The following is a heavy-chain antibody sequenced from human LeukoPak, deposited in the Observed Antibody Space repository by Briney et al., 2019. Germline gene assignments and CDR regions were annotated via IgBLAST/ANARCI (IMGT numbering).Heavy chain of an antibody. CDR1: GYTFTSYY. V-gene: IGHV1-46*03. J-gene: IGHJ3*02. CDR3: ARDFLLPSAAANAFDI. CDR2: INPSGGST. Sequence: ASVKVSRKASGYTFTSYYMHWVRQAPGQGLEWMGIINPSGGSTSYAQKFQGRVTMTRDTSTSTVYMELSSLRSEATAVYYCARDFLLPSAAANAFDIWGQGTMVTVSS. D-gene: IGHD2-2*01.